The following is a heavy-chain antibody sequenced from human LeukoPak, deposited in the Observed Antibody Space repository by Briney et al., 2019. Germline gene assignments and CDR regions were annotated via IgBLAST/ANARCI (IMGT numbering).Heavy chain of an antibody. CDR3: ARVEYSGWNLEY. V-gene: IGHV3-7*01. CDR1: GFSLTTYS. CDR2: INQGGSVQ. Sequence: GGSLRLSCAASGFSLTTYSMNWVRRTPGKGLEWVANINQGGSVQYYMDSVKGRFTISRDDAKNSLYVQMNSLRDEDTAVYYCARVEYSGWNLEYWGQGTLVTVSS. D-gene: IGHD5-12*01. J-gene: IGHJ4*02.